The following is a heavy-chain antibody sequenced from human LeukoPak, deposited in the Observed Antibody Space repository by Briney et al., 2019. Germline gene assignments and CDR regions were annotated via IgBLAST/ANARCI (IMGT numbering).Heavy chain of an antibody. CDR3: AKDGRHYDILTGYIGDAFDI. CDR2: ISGSGGST. Sequence: GGSLRLSCAAPGFTFSSYAMSWVRQAPGKGLEWVSDISGSGGSTYYADSVKGRFTISRDNSKNTLYLQMNSLRAEDTAVYYCAKDGRHYDILTGYIGDAFDIWGQGTMVTVSS. D-gene: IGHD3-9*01. V-gene: IGHV3-23*01. J-gene: IGHJ3*02. CDR1: GFTFSSYA.